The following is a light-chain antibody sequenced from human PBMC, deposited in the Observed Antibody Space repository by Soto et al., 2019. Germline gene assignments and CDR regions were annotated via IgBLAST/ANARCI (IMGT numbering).Light chain of an antibody. CDR3: QQYGKSPGT. V-gene: IGKV3-20*01. Sequence: EIVLTQSPGTLSLSPGERATLSCRASQSVCSNYLAWYEQKPGQAPRLLIYGASIRATGIPDRFSGSGSGTEFTLTISRLEPEDFAVYYCQQYGKSPGTFGQGTKVDIK. CDR1: QSVCSNY. J-gene: IGKJ1*01. CDR2: GAS.